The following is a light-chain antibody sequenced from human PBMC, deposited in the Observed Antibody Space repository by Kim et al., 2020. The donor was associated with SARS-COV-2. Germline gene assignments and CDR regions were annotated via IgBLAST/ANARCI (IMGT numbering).Light chain of an antibody. CDR2: YDS. V-gene: IGLV3-21*04. CDR1: NIGRKS. Sequence: APGKTARITCGGKNIGRKSVHWYQQKPDQAPVLVIYYDSDRPSGIPERFSGSNSGNTATLTISRVEAGDEADYYCQVWDSSSDHRVFGGGTQLTVL. J-gene: IGLJ3*02. CDR3: QVWDSSSDHRV.